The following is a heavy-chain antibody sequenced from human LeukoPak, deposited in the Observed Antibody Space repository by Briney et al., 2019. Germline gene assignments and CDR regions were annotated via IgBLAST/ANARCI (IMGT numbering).Heavy chain of an antibody. CDR1: GFTFSSHA. CDR3: AKGRHYYGSGSYLDS. J-gene: IGHJ4*02. Sequence: TGGSLRLSCAASGFTFSSHAMNWVRQAPGKGLEWVSAISGSGSTTYYADSVKGRFTISRDKSKNTLYLQMNSLRAEDTAICYCAKGRHYYGSGSYLDSWGQGTLVTVSS. CDR2: ISGSGSTT. D-gene: IGHD3-10*01. V-gene: IGHV3-23*01.